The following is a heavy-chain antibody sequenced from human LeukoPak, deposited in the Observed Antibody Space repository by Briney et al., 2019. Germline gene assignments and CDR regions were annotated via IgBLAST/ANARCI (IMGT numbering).Heavy chain of an antibody. J-gene: IGHJ4*02. CDR1: GFTFSNYV. D-gene: IGHD6-19*01. CDR2: ISSNGGTT. CDR3: ARRAVAGTGRLDY. V-gene: IGHV3-64*01. Sequence: PGVSLRLSCAASGFTFSNYVMHWVREAPGKGLEYVSAISSNGGTTFYANSVKGRYTISRDNSKNTLYVQMGSLRVEDMAVYYCARRAVAGTGRLDYWGQGTLVTVSS.